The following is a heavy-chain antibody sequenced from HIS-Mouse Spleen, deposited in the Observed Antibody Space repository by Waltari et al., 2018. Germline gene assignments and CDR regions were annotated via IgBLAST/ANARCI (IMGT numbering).Heavy chain of an antibody. V-gene: IGHV4-39*07. CDR2: IYYSGST. D-gene: IGHD4-17*01. J-gene: IGHJ3*02. CDR3: ARVPGDYSGAFDI. Sequence: QLQLQESGPGLVKPSETLSLPCTFSGGSISSSSYYWGWIRQPPGKGLEWIGSIYYSGSTYYNPSLKSRVTISVDTSKNQFSLKLSSVTAADTAVYYCARVPGDYSGAFDIWGQGTMVTVSS. CDR1: GGSISSSSYY.